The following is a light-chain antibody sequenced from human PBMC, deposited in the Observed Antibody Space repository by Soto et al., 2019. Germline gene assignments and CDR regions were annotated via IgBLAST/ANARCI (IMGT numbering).Light chain of an antibody. J-gene: IGKJ1*01. Sequence: EIVMTQSPATLSVSPGARATLYCRASQSVSSNLAWYQQKPGQAPRIIIYGASTRATGTPARFSGSGSGTEFTLTISSLQSEDVAVYYCQQYNNWPRTFGQGTKVDIK. CDR2: GAS. V-gene: IGKV3-15*01. CDR3: QQYNNWPRT. CDR1: QSVSSN.